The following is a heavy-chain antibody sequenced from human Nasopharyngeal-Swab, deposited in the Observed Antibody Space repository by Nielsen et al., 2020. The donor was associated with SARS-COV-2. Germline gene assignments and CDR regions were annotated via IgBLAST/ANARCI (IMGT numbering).Heavy chain of an antibody. Sequence: SETLSLTCAVSGGSISSDTNYCWVWIRQPPGKGLERIGTVHYDGSTYYSPSLKSRVTTSVDTSKNQFSLRLSSVTAADTAIYYCASPSILDGYNYFGLDVWGQGTAVTVSS. CDR3: ASPSILDGYNYFGLDV. CDR2: VHYDGST. V-gene: IGHV4-39*01. D-gene: IGHD5-24*01. J-gene: IGHJ6*02. CDR1: GGSISSDTNYC.